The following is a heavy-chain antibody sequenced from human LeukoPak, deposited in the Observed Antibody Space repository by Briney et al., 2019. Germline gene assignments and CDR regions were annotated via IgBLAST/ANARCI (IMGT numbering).Heavy chain of an antibody. V-gene: IGHV3-7*03. CDR3: ARDKGDYDTSGSLFVF. CDR2: IKQDGSEK. CDR1: AFTSSGHW. Sequence: GGSLRLSCAASAFTSSGHWMSWVRQAPRKGLEWVANIKQDGSEKYYVDSVKGRFTISRDNAKNSLYLQMNYLRAEDTAVYYCARDKGDYDTSGSLFVFGGQGTLVTVSS. J-gene: IGHJ4*02. D-gene: IGHD3-22*01.